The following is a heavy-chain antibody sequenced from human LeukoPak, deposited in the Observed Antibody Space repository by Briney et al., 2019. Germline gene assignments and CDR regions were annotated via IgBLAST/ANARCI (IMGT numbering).Heavy chain of an antibody. V-gene: IGHV3-21*01. CDR2: ISSKSGYI. Sequence: PGGSLTLSCAASGFTFSDYTMNWVRQAPGKGLEWVSSISSKSGYIYYADSVKGRFAISRDNAKNSLYLQMNSLRAGDTAVYYCARVAGLTQSLPDYWGQGILVSVSS. J-gene: IGHJ4*02. CDR3: ARVAGLTQSLPDY. D-gene: IGHD2-21*01. CDR1: GFTFSDYT.